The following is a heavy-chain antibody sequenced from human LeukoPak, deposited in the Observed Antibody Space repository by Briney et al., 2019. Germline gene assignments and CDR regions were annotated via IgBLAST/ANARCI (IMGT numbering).Heavy chain of an antibody. CDR1: GFTFSTYV. CDR3: ARVTGPRRYYSDNNGYRPYYFDY. J-gene: IGHJ4*02. D-gene: IGHD3-22*01. CDR2: IGGSGPYT. Sequence: GGSLRLSCAASGFTFSTYVMAWVRQAPGKGLEWVSAIGGSGPYTYYADSVKGRFTISRDNSKSTLYLQMNSLRAEDTAVFYCARVTGPRRYYSDNNGYRPYYFDYWGQGSLVTVSS. V-gene: IGHV3-23*01.